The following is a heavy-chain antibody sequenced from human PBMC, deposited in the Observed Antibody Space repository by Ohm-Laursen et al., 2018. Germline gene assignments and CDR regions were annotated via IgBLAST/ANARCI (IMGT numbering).Heavy chain of an antibody. CDR1: GFTFCNAS. CDR3: ATGLPADDAFNI. CDR2: IKRKADGETT. Sequence: SLRLSCAAPGFTFCNASISWGRQAPGKGLGGGGRIKRKADGETTDYAAPVKDRLTISRDDSKTTLYLQMNSLKTEDTAVYYCATGLPADDAFNIWGQGTMVTVSS. J-gene: IGHJ3*02. V-gene: IGHV3-15*01.